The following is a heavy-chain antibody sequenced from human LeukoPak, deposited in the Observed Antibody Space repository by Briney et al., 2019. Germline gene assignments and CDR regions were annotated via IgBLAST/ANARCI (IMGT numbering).Heavy chain of an antibody. D-gene: IGHD4-17*01. V-gene: IGHV3-74*01. CDR1: GFTFSNYW. CDR2: INSDGSTT. J-gene: IGHJ4*02. Sequence: GGSLRLSCAASGFTFSNYWMHWVRQAPGKGLVWVSRINSDGSTTTYADSVKGRFTISRDNAKNRLYLQMNSLRAEDTAVYFCARDSYGDYYFDYWGQGSLVTVSS. CDR3: ARDSYGDYYFDY.